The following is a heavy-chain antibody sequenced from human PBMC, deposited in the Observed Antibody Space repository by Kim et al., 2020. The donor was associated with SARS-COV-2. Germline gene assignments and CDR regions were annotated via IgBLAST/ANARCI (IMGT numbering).Heavy chain of an antibody. V-gene: IGHV3-23*01. CDR1: GFTFSSYS. J-gene: IGHJ4*02. CDR3: AKVTTPGTTRSFDY. D-gene: IGHD1-1*01. Sequence: GGSLRLSCAGSGFTFSSYSMTWVRQAPGKGLEWVSASGSTGNTHYADSVKGRFTISRDISKNTLFLQMNSLRAEDTAVYYCAKVTTPGTTRSFDYWGKGTLVTVSS. CDR2: SGSTGNT.